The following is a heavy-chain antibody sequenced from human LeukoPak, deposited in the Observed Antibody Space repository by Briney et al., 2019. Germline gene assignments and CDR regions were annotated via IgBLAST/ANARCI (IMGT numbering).Heavy chain of an antibody. CDR2: IYYSGST. J-gene: IGHJ5*02. Sequence: PSETLSLTCTVSGGSISSSSYYWGWIRQPPGKGLEWIGYIYYSGSTNYNPSLKSRVTISVDTSKNQFSLKLSSVTAADTAVYYCARENGYCSSTSCYSNWFDPWGQGTLVTVSS. D-gene: IGHD2-2*03. V-gene: IGHV4-61*05. CDR1: GGSISSSSYY. CDR3: ARENGYCSSTSCYSNWFDP.